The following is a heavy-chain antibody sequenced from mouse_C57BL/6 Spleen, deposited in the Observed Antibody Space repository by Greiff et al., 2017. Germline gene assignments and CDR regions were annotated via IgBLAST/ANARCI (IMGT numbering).Heavy chain of an antibody. J-gene: IGHJ2*01. CDR1: GYTFTDYN. CDR3: ARDGTTVVADY. D-gene: IGHD1-1*01. Sequence: VQLQQSGPELVKPGASVKMSCKASGYTFTDYNMHWVKQSHGKSLEWIGYINPNNGGTSYNQKFKGKATVTVNKSSSTAYMELRSLTSEESAVYYWARDGTTVVADYWGQGTTLTVSS. V-gene: IGHV1-22*01. CDR2: INPNNGGT.